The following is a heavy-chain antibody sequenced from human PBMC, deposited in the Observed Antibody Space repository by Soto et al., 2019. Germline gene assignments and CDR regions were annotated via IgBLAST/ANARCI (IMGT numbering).Heavy chain of an antibody. Sequence: GGSLRLSCAASGFTFSSYSMNWVRQAPGKGLEWVSYISSSSSTIYYADSVKGRFTISRDNAKNSLYLQMNSLRAEDTAVYYCASDEDHDYSNYLVPGYFDYWGQGTLVTVSS. V-gene: IGHV3-48*01. CDR2: ISSSSSTI. D-gene: IGHD4-4*01. CDR3: ASDEDHDYSNYLVPGYFDY. J-gene: IGHJ4*02. CDR1: GFTFSSYS.